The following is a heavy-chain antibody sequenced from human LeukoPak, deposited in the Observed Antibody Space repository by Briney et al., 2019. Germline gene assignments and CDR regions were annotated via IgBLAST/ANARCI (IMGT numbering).Heavy chain of an antibody. CDR3: ARSARAYCGGDCYPTIDY. Sequence: ASVKVSCKAPGYTFTGYYMHWVRQAPGQGLEWMGWINPNSGGTNYAQKFQGRVTMTRDTSISTAYMELSRLRSDDTAVYYCARSARAYCGGDCYPTIDYWGQGTLVTVSS. V-gene: IGHV1-2*02. CDR2: INPNSGGT. CDR1: GYTFTGYY. J-gene: IGHJ4*02. D-gene: IGHD2-21*02.